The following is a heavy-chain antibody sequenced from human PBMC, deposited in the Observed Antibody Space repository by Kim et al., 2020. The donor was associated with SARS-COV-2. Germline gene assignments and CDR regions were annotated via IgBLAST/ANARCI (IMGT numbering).Heavy chain of an antibody. J-gene: IGHJ3*02. Sequence: SETLSLMCTVSGGSITNSDYYCIWLRQHPGKGLEWIGYIQYSGSSYYNPSLKSRVTMSSDTSKNQFSLKVTSVTAADTAVYYCARGGTHAFDIWGQGTMVTVSS. CDR2: IQYSGSS. CDR3: ARGGTHAFDI. CDR1: GGSITNSDYY. V-gene: IGHV4-31*03.